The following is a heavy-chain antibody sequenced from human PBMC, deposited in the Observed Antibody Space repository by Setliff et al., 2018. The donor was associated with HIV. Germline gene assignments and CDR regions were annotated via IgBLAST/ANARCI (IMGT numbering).Heavy chain of an antibody. CDR3: ARDREDDGDYVAFDI. D-gene: IGHD4-17*01. J-gene: IGHJ3*02. Sequence: SETLSLTCTVSGGSISSGSYYWSWIRQPAGKGLEWIGRIYTSGSTNHNPSLKSRVTISVDTSKNQFPLKLSSVTAADTAVYYCARDREDDGDYVAFDIWGLGTMVTVSS. CDR2: IYTSGST. V-gene: IGHV4-61*02. CDR1: GGSISSGSYY.